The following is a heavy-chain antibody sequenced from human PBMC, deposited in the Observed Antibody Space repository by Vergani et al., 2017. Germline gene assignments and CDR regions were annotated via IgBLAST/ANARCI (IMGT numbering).Heavy chain of an antibody. D-gene: IGHD3-3*01. CDR1: GGSISSSSYY. V-gene: IGHV4-39*07. J-gene: IGHJ4*02. CDR3: ARDPATIFGVVITEGYFDY. CDR2: IYYSGST. Sequence: QLQLQESGPGLVKPSETLSLTCTVSGGSISSSSYYWGWIRQPPGKGLEWIGSIYYSGSTFYNPSLMGRVTISVATSKNQFSLKLSSVTAADTAVYYCARDPATIFGVVITEGYFDYWGQGTLVTVSS.